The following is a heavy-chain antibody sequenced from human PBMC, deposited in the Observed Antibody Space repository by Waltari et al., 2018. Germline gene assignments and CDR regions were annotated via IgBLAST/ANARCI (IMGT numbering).Heavy chain of an antibody. Sequence: QVQLVQSGAEVKKPGSSVQVSCKASGGTFSSYAISWVRPAPGQGLEWMGGIIPIFGTANYAQKFQGRVTITADESTSTAYMELSSLRSEDTAVYYCARDLGSSPQSEYFQHWGQGTLVTVSS. CDR2: IIPIFGTA. D-gene: IGHD1-26*01. V-gene: IGHV1-69*01. CDR3: ARDLGSSPQSEYFQH. CDR1: GGTFSSYA. J-gene: IGHJ1*01.